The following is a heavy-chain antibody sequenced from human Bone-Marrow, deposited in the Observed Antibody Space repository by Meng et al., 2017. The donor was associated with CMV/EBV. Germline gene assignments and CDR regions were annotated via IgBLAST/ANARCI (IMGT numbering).Heavy chain of an antibody. V-gene: IGHV4-59*01. Sequence: SETLSLTCTVSGGSISSYYWSWIRQPPGKGLEWIGYIYYCGSTNYNPSLKSRVTISVDTSKNQFSLKLSSVTAADTAVYYCARVRSRSWYYFDYWGQGTLVTVSS. CDR1: GGSISSYY. J-gene: IGHJ4*02. D-gene: IGHD6-13*01. CDR3: ARVRSRSWYYFDY. CDR2: IYYCGST.